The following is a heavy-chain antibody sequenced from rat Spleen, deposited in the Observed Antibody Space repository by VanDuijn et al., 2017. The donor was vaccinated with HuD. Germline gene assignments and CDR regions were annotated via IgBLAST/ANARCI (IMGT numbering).Heavy chain of an antibody. V-gene: IGHV5S13*01. CDR2: ISPDGAST. CDR3: ARHDGAAMDY. D-gene: IGHD1-12*02. Sequence: EVQLVESGGGLVQPGRSLKLSCAASGFTFSNYDMAWIRQAPGEGLEWISSISPDGASTYYPDSVRGRLTISRDNAENTLSLQMDSLRSDDTATYYCARHDGAAMDYWGQGVMVTVSS. J-gene: IGHJ2*01. CDR1: GFTFSNYD.